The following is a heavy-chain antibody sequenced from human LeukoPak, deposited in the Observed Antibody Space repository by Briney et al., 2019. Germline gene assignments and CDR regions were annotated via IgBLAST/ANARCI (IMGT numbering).Heavy chain of an antibody. CDR1: GFTFGSHA. J-gene: IGHJ5*02. V-gene: IGHV3-48*04. D-gene: IGHD2-15*01. CDR2: ISSSGSTI. Sequence: GGSLRLSCEASGFTFGSHAMYWVRQAPGKGLEWVSYISSSGSTIYYADSVKGRFTISRDNAKNSLYLQMNSLRAEDTAVYYCARDVGYCSGGSCPNWFDPWGQGTLVTVSS. CDR3: ARDVGYCSGGSCPNWFDP.